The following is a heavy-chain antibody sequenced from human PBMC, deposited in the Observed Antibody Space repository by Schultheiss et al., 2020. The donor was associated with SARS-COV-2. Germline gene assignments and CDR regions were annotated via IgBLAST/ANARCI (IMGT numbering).Heavy chain of an antibody. CDR1: GGSISSGGYY. CDR2: IYYSGST. V-gene: IGHV4-31*03. CDR3: SRSRGYYDSSGYYYDYYYCGMDV. Sequence: SQTLSLTCTVSGGSISSGGYYWSWTRQHPGKGLEWIGYIYYSGSTYYNPSLKSRVTISVDTSKNQFSLKLSSVTAADTAVYYCSRSRGYYDSSGYYYDYYYCGMDVWGQGTTVTVSS. D-gene: IGHD3-22*01. J-gene: IGHJ6*02.